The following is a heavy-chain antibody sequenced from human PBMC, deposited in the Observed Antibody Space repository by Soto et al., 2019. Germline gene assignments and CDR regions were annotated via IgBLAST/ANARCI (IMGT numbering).Heavy chain of an antibody. CDR2: IYDSGST. CDR1: GGSISSSY. Sequence: PSETLSLTCTVSGGSISSSYWSWIRQPPGKGLEWIGYIYDSGSTYYNSSLKSRVTMSVDTSKNQFPLKLSSVTAADTAVYYCARKMTYWGQGTPVTVSS. V-gene: IGHV4-59*08. D-gene: IGHD2-21*02. CDR3: ARKMTY. J-gene: IGHJ4*02.